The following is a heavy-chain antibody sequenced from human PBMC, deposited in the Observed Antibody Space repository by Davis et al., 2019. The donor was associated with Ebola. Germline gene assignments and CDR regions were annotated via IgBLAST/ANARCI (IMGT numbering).Heavy chain of an antibody. CDR3: ARDFRWQQLVLNAFDI. D-gene: IGHD6-13*01. Sequence: GGSLRLSCAASGFTFSSYWMSWVRQAPGKGLEWVSSISSSSSYIYYADSVKGRFTISRDNAKNSLYLQMNSLRAEDTAVYYCARDFRWQQLVLNAFDIWGQGTMVTVSS. CDR1: GFTFSSYW. J-gene: IGHJ3*02. V-gene: IGHV3-21*01. CDR2: ISSSSSYI.